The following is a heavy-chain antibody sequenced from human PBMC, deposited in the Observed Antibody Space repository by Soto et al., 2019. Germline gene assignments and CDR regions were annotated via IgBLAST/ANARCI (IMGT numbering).Heavy chain of an antibody. J-gene: IGHJ3*02. CDR1: GFSLSTSGVG. CDR2: IYWDDDK. V-gene: IGHV2-5*02. CDR3: AQGFTGRGTFDI. D-gene: IGHD3-9*01. Sequence: QITLKESGPTLVKPTQTLTLTCTFSGFSLSTSGVGVGWIRQPPGKALEWLALIYWDDDKRYSPSLKSRLTITKDPSKNQLVLTMTNMDPVDTATYYCAQGFTGRGTFDIWGQGTMVTVSS.